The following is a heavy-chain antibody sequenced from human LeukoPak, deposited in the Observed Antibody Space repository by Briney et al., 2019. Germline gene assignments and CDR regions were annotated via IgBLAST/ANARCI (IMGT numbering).Heavy chain of an antibody. Sequence: GGSLRLSCAASGFTFSSYDMHWVRQATGKGLEWVSAIGTAGDTYYPGSVKGRFTISRDNAKNSLYLQMNSLRAEDTAVYYCARDEGGVAPDYWGQGTLVTVSS. CDR3: ARDEGGVAPDY. CDR1: GFTFSSYD. J-gene: IGHJ4*02. CDR2: IGTAGDT. V-gene: IGHV3-13*01. D-gene: IGHD5-12*01.